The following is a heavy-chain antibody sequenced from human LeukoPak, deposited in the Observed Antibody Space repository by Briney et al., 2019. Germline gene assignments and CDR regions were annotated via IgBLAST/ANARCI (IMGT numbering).Heavy chain of an antibody. CDR3: ARGQWLPVFDF. CDR2: IYHSGST. D-gene: IGHD3-22*01. Sequence: SETLFLTCTVPGGSISDYYWSWIRQPPGKGLEWIGYIYHSGSTNYNPSLKSRVTISVDTSKNHFSLKLSSVTAADTAVYYCARGQWLPVFDFWGQGTLVTVSS. J-gene: IGHJ4*02. V-gene: IGHV4-59*01. CDR1: GGSISDYY.